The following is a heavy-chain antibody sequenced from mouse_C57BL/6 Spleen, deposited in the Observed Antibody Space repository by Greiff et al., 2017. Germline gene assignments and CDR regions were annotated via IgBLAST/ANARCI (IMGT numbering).Heavy chain of an antibody. Sequence: EVQRVESGGGLVKPGGSLKLSCAASGFTFSDYGMHWVRQAPEKGLEWVAYISSGSSTIYYADTVKGRFTISRDNATNTLFLQMTSLRSEDTAMYYCARHGSSYGFAYWGQGTLVTVSA. CDR1: GFTFSDYG. V-gene: IGHV5-17*01. J-gene: IGHJ3*01. D-gene: IGHD1-1*01. CDR2: ISSGSSTI. CDR3: ARHGSSYGFAY.